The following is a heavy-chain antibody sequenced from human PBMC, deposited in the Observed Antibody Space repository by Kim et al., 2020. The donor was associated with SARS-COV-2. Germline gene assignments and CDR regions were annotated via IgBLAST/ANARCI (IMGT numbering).Heavy chain of an antibody. D-gene: IGHD2-2*01. CDR3: ARGVPAADYYYYYGMDV. V-gene: IGHV1-69*13. CDR2: IIPIFGTA. Sequence: SVKVSCKASGGTFSSYAISWVRQAPGQGLEWMGGIIPIFGTANYAQKFQGRVTITADESTSTAYMELSSLRSEDTAVYYCARGVPAADYYYYYGMDVWGQGTTVTVSS. CDR1: GGTFSSYA. J-gene: IGHJ6*02.